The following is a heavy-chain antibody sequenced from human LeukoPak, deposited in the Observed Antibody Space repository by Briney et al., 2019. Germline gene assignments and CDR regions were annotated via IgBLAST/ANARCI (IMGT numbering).Heavy chain of an antibody. CDR1: GYTFTGNY. D-gene: IGHD3-22*01. CDR2: IYPNRGGT. CDR3: ARAYDGSGNLDY. V-gene: IGHV1-2*02. Sequence: ASVKVSCKASGYTFTGNYMHWVRQAPGQGLEWMGWIYPNRGGTNYAQKFQGRVTMTRDTSINTAYMELSRLRSDDTAVYYCARAYDGSGNLDYWGQGTLVTVSS. J-gene: IGHJ4*02.